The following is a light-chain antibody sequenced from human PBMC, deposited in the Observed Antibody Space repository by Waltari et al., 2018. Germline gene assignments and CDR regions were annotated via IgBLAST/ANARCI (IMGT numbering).Light chain of an antibody. V-gene: IGLV2-14*03. CDR1: SSDVGAHNH. CDR3: SSCTSANTLVL. CDR2: DVS. J-gene: IGLJ2*01. Sequence: QSALTQPASMSGSPGQTITISCTGSSSDVGAHNHVSWYQHNPGEAPKPIIYDVSKRASGVSKRCSGAKSGNPASLTISGLQAEDEADYYCSSCTSANTLVLFGGGTKLTVL.